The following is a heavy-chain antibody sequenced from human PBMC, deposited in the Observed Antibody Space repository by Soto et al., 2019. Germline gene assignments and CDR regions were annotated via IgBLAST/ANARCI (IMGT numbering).Heavy chain of an antibody. D-gene: IGHD3-3*01. CDR2: ISTHNGNT. J-gene: IGHJ3*01. CDR1: VFTXXG. Sequence: QDQLVQSGAEVKKPGASXXVSCKASVFTXXGXXXVRQAPGQRLEWMGWISTHNGNTIYAQKFQGRVIMTMDTSTTTVYMELRSLRPDDTAVYLCAREGILGLFDAYDLWGQGTMVTVSS. CDR3: AREGILGLFDAYDL. V-gene: IGHV1-18*01.